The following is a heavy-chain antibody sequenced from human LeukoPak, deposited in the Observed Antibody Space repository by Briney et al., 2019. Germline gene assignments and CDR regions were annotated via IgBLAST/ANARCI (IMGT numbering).Heavy chain of an antibody. V-gene: IGHV3-30*01. J-gene: IGHJ4*02. CDR3: ARDIARSWTYMIWDY. Sequence: GGSLRLSCAASGFTFSSYAMHWVRQAPGKGLEWVAVISYDGSNKYYADSVKGRFTISRDNSKNTLYLQMNSPRAEDTAVYYCARDIARSWTYMIWDYWGQGTLVTVSS. D-gene: IGHD6-13*01. CDR1: GFTFSSYA. CDR2: ISYDGSNK.